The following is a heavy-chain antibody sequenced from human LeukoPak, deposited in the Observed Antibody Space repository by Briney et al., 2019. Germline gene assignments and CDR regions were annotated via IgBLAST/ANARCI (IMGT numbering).Heavy chain of an antibody. Sequence: ASVKVSCKASGYTFTSYGISWVRQAPGQGLEWMGWISGYNGKTNYAQKLQGRVTMTTDTSTSTAYMELRSLRSDDTAVYYCARDLQGLTYYDILTGYRRWFDPWGQGTLVTVSS. CDR2: ISGYNGKT. V-gene: IGHV1-18*01. D-gene: IGHD3-9*01. CDR3: ARDLQGLTYYDILTGYRRWFDP. CDR1: GYTFTSYG. J-gene: IGHJ5*02.